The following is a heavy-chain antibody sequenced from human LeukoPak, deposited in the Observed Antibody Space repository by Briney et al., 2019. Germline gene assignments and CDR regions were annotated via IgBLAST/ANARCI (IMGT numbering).Heavy chain of an antibody. CDR2: IIPILGIA. CDR3: ARGGALDYYDSSGYNYYYGMDV. J-gene: IGHJ6*02. D-gene: IGHD3-22*01. V-gene: IGHV1-69*04. CDR1: GGTFSSYA. Sequence: ASATVSCKASGGTFSSYAISWVRQAPGQGLEWMGRIIPILGIANYAQKFQGRVTITADKSTSTAYMELSSLRSEDTAVYYCARGGALDYYDSSGYNYYYGMDVWGQGTTVTVSS.